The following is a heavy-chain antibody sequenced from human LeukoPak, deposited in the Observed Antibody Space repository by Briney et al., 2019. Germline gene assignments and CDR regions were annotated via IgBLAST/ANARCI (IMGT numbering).Heavy chain of an antibody. J-gene: IGHJ5*02. V-gene: IGHV1-8*01. CDR2: MNPNSGNT. CDR3: ARVPRRGDRFDP. Sequence: ASVKVSCKASGYTFTNYESNWVRQATGQGLEWMGWMNPNSGNTGYAQKLQGRVTMTRNTSISTAYMELSSLTSEDTAVYYCARVPRRGDRFDPWGQGTLVTVSS. CDR1: GYTFTNYE. D-gene: IGHD2-2*01.